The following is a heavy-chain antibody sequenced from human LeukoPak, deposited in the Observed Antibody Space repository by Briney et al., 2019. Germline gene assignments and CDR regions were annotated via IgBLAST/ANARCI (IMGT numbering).Heavy chain of an antibody. J-gene: IGHJ4*02. Sequence: SETLSLTCAVYGGSFNTYYWTWIRQPPGKGLEWVGEIDHIGSTKYSPSLKSRVTISVDTSKNQFSLKLRSVTAADTAVYYCARRTSLIQLWPRAFDYWGQGTLVTVSS. V-gene: IGHV4-34*01. CDR1: GGSFNTYY. D-gene: IGHD5-18*01. CDR3: ARRTSLIQLWPRAFDY. CDR2: IDHIGST.